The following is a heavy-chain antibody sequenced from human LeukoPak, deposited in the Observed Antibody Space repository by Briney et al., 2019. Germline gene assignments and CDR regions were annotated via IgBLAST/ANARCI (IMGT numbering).Heavy chain of an antibody. V-gene: IGHV3-30*02. CDR3: AREQLWQNPLDY. D-gene: IGHD5-18*01. Sequence: SGGSLRLSCAASGFTFSSHWMNWVRQAPGKGLEWVAFIRYDGSNKYYADSVKGRFTISRDNSKNTLYLQMNSLRAEDTAVYYCAREQLWQNPLDYWGQGTLVTVSS. CDR2: IRYDGSNK. CDR1: GFTFSSHW. J-gene: IGHJ4*02.